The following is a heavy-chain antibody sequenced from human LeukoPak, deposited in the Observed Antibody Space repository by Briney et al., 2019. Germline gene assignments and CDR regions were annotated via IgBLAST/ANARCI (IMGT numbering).Heavy chain of an antibody. CDR2: ITSDSSYV. Sequence: GGSLRLSCAASGFTFSSYNMNWVRQAPGKGLEWVSSITSDSSYVFYADSVKGRFTVSRDNSKNTLYLQMSRLTDADTAVYYCAKDRSIGTYYTFDHWGQGTLVTVSS. D-gene: IGHD1-26*01. V-gene: IGHV3-21*04. CDR3: AKDRSIGTYYTFDH. CDR1: GFTFSSYN. J-gene: IGHJ4*02.